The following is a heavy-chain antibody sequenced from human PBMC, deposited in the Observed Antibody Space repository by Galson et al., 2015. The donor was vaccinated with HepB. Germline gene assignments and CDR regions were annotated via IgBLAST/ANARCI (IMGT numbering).Heavy chain of an antibody. D-gene: IGHD2-2*02. Sequence: ETLSLTCAVSGGSISSDNWWSWVRQPPGKGLEWIGEIYQGGTTTYNPSLKSRVTISVDKSKNQFSLKLSSVTAADTAVYYCATGLPRYCSTVSCYTRRPIDYWGQGTLVTVSS. J-gene: IGHJ4*02. V-gene: IGHV4-4*02. CDR2: IYQGGTT. CDR1: GGSISSDNW. CDR3: ATGLPRYCSTVSCYTRRPIDY.